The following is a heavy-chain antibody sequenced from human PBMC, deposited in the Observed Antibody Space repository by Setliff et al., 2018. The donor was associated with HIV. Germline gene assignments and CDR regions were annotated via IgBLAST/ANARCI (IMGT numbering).Heavy chain of an antibody. V-gene: IGHV1-69*13. Sequence: SVKVSCKSSGGIFSTSSINWVRQAPGQGLEWMGGFNPIFTTPDYAQKFQDRVTMTADESTSTAYMELRGLTSEDTAVYFCARGVRVTVVQRGSSFNYWGQGTLVTVSS. J-gene: IGHJ4*02. D-gene: IGHD2-21*02. CDR2: FNPIFTTP. CDR3: ARGVRVTVVQRGSSFNY. CDR1: GGIFSTSS.